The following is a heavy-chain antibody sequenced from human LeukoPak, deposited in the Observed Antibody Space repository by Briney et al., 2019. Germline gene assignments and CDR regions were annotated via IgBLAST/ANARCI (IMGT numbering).Heavy chain of an antibody. CDR1: GYTFTSYD. J-gene: IGHJ1*01. CDR3: ARGKSGSSWYWRSEYFQH. CDR2: MNPNSGNT. V-gene: IGHV1-8*01. D-gene: IGHD6-13*01. Sequence: ASVKVSCKASGYTFTSYDINWVRQATGQGLEWMGWMNPNSGNTGYAQKFQGRVTMTRNTSISTAYMELSSLRSEDTAVYYCARGKSGSSWYWRSEYFQHWGQGTLVTVSS.